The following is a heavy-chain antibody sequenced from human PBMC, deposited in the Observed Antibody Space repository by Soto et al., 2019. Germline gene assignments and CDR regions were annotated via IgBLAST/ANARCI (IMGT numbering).Heavy chain of an antibody. V-gene: IGHV3-33*01. D-gene: IGHD3-22*01. CDR3: ARDFDLTMIALDY. CDR1: GFTFSSYG. Sequence: GGSLRLSCAASGFTFSSYGMHWVRQAPGKGLEWVAVIWYDGSNKYYADSVKGRFTISRDNSKNTLYLQMNSLRAEDTAVYYCARDFDLTMIALDYCGQGPLATSP. J-gene: IGHJ4*02. CDR2: IWYDGSNK.